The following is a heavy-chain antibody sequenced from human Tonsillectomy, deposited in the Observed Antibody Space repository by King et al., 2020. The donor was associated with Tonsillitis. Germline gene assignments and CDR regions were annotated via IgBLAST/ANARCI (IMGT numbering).Heavy chain of an antibody. CDR3: ARASSYFDY. CDR1: GGSISSHY. V-gene: IGHV4-59*11. J-gene: IGHJ4*02. Sequence: QLQESGPGLVKPSETLSLTCTVSGGSISSHYWSWIRQPPGKGLEWIGYILYSGSTNYNPSLKSRVTISVDTSKNQFSLRLTSETAADTAVYYCARASSYFDYWGQGTLVTVSS. CDR2: ILYSGST.